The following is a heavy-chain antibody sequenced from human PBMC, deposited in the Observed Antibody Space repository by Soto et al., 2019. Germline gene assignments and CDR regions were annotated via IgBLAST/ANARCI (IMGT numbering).Heavy chain of an antibody. V-gene: IGHV3-53*01. D-gene: IGHD2-2*01. J-gene: IGHJ6*02. CDR1: GFTDSSHY. CDR2: INSGGST. CDR3: AREGFCSSSSCQFRYGMDV. Sequence: GGSLRLSCAPPGFTDSSHYMSWVRQAPGKGLEWVSVINSGGSTYYADSVKGRFTISRDHSRNTLYLQMNSLRVEDTAVYYCAREGFCSSSSCQFRYGMDVWGQGTTVTVSS.